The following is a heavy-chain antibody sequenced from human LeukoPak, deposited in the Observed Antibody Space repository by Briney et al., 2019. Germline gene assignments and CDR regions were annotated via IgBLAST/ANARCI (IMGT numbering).Heavy chain of an antibody. CDR2: IYYSGSA. J-gene: IGHJ3*02. CDR1: GDSISNGCCY. CDR3: ARAHYFGSGSRRAFDI. V-gene: IGHV4-39*07. D-gene: IGHD3-10*01. Sequence: PSETLSLTCTVSGDSISNGCCYWGWIRQPPGKGLEWIGNIYYSGSAYYNPSLKSRVTISVDTSNNHFSLKLSSVTAADTAMYYCARAHYFGSGSRRAFDIWGQGTMVTVSA.